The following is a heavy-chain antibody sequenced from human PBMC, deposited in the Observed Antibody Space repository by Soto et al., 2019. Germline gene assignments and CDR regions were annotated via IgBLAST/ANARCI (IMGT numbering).Heavy chain of an antibody. CDR3: ARYVNRGAEGY. CDR1: GYTFTSYY. V-gene: IGHV1-46*01. Sequence: QVQVVQSGAEVKKPGASVKVSCKASGYTFTSYYMHWVRQAPGQGLEWMGIINPSGGSTSYAQKCQARGTMTRDTSTSTVYMELSSLRSEDTAVDYCARYVNRGAEGYWGQGTLVTVSS. CDR2: INPSGGST. J-gene: IGHJ4*02. D-gene: IGHD3-10*02.